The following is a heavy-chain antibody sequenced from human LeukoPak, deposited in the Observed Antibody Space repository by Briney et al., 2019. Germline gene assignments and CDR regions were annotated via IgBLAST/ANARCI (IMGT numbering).Heavy chain of an antibody. CDR1: GYSISSGYY. Sequence: SETLSLTCAVSGYSISSGYYWGWIRQPPGKGLEWIGSIYRSVSTYYIPSLKSRITISIDTSKNPFSLKLNSVTAADTAVYYCARISYYYDSSGHPGYFDYWGQGTLVTVSS. D-gene: IGHD3-22*01. J-gene: IGHJ4*02. CDR3: ARISYYYDSSGHPGYFDY. V-gene: IGHV4-38-2*01. CDR2: IYRSVST.